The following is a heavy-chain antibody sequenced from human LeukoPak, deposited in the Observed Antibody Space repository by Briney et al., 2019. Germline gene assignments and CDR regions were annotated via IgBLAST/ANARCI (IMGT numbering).Heavy chain of an antibody. J-gene: IGHJ4*02. D-gene: IGHD3-10*01. Sequence: PSETLSLTCAVSGGSISSSYWWSWVRQPPGKGLEWVGEVYHSGSTNYSPSLKSRVTLSVDKSKNQFSLKLSSVTAADTAVYYCVMGVSYKRDYWGQGTLVTVSS. V-gene: IGHV4-4*02. CDR1: GGSISSSYW. CDR3: VMGVSYKRDY. CDR2: VYHSGST.